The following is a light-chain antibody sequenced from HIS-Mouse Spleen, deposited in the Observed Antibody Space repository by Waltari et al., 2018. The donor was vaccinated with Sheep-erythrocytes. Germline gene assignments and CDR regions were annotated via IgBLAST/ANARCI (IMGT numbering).Light chain of an antibody. CDR1: SSDVGGYNY. CDR3: CSYAGSSTFHVV. J-gene: IGLJ2*01. Sequence: QSALTQPRPVSGSPGPSVTISCTGPSSDVGGYNYVSWYQQHPGKAPKLMIYEGSKRPSGVSNRFSGSKSGNTASLTISGLQAEDEADYYCCSYAGSSTFHVVFGGG. V-gene: IGLV2-23*03. CDR2: EGS.